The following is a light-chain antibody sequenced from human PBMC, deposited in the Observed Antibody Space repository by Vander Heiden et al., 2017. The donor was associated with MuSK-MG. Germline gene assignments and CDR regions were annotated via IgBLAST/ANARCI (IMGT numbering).Light chain of an antibody. J-gene: IGLJ2*01. V-gene: IGLV3-19*01. Sequence: SSELTQDPAVSVALGQTVRITCQGDSLRSYYASWYQQKPGQAPVLVIYGKNNRRSGTADRVSGSSSGNTAAVTITGAQAEEEADYYCNSRDSGGNNPVVFGGGTKLTVL. CDR2: GKN. CDR1: SLRSYY. CDR3: NSRDSGGNNPVV.